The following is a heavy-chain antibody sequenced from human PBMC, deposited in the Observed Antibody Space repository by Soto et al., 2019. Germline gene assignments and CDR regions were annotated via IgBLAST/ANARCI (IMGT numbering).Heavy chain of an antibody. CDR1: GGSISSSNW. Sequence: SETLSLTCAVSGGSISSSNWWSWVRQPPGKGLEWIGEIYHSGSTNYNPSLKSRVTISVDKSKNQFSLKLSSVTAADTAVYYCASPQGYDILTGLSYYGMGVWGQGTTVTVSS. V-gene: IGHV4-4*02. CDR3: ASPQGYDILTGLSYYGMGV. CDR2: IYHSGST. J-gene: IGHJ6*02. D-gene: IGHD3-9*01.